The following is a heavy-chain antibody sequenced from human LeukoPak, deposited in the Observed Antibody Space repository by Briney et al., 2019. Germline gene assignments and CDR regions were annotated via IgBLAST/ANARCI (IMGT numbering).Heavy chain of an antibody. D-gene: IGHD2-15*01. CDR2: INQDGSKT. J-gene: IGHJ4*02. CDR1: GFTFSTYW. V-gene: IGHV3-7*04. Sequence: PGGSLRLSCVDSGFTFSTYWMSWVRQAPGKGLEWVANINQDGSKTYYVDSVKGRFTVSRDNAKNSLYLQMNSLRAEDTALYYYARSLGYCSGGSCYPFDYWGQGTLVTVSS. CDR3: ARSLGYCSGGSCYPFDY.